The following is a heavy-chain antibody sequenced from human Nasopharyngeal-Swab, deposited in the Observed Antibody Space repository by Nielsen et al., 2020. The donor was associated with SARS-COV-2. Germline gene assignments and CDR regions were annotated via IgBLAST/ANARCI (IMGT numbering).Heavy chain of an antibody. D-gene: IGHD5-18*01. CDR2: INSDGSST. CDR1: GFTFSSYW. V-gene: IGHV3-74*01. Sequence: GGSLRLSCAASGFTFSSYWMHWVRQAPGKGLVWVSRINSDGSSTSYADSVKGRFTISRDNAKNTLYLQMNSLRAEDTAVYYCERVPGYSYGFGYWGQGTLVTVSS. CDR3: ERVPGYSYGFGY. J-gene: IGHJ4*02.